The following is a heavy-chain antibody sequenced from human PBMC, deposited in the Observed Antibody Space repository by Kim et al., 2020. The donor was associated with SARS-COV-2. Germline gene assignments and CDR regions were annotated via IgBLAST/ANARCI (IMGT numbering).Heavy chain of an antibody. J-gene: IGHJ5*02. V-gene: IGHV5-10-1*01. CDR2: IDPSDSYT. Sequence: GESLKISCKGSGYSFTSYWISWVRQMPGKGLEWMGRIDPSDSYTNYSPSFQGHVTISADKSISTAYLQWSSLKASDTAMYYCARHLGIRIAAAGRESWFDPWGQGTLVTVSS. D-gene: IGHD6-13*01. CDR3: ARHLGIRIAAAGRESWFDP. CDR1: GYSFTSYW.